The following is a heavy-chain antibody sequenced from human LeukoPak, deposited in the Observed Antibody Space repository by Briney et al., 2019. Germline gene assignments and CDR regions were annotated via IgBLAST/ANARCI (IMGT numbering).Heavy chain of an antibody. V-gene: IGHV3-23*01. J-gene: IGHJ4*02. CDR2: ISGYGGKT. CDR3: AKDETREVVQDY. CDR1: GFTFSDCA. D-gene: IGHD2-15*01. Sequence: GGSLRLSCAASGFTFSDCAMNWVRQAPGKGLEWVSDISGYGGKTYYADSVKGRFTISRDNSKNTLYLQMNSLRAEDTAVYYCAKDETREVVQDYWGQGTLVTVSS.